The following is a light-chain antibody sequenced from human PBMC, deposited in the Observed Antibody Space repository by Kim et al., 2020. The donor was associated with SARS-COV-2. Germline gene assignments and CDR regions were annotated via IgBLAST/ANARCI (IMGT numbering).Light chain of an antibody. CDR2: EVI. CDR1: SSDFGGFNY. Sequence: PRQSVTISCSETSSDFGGFNYVSCYQQHPGKAPKLIIYEVIKRPSGVPDRFSGSRSGYTASLTISGLQAEDEADYYCTTHGGFNYVFGTGTRVTVL. J-gene: IGLJ1*01. CDR3: TTHGGFNYV. V-gene: IGLV2-8*01.